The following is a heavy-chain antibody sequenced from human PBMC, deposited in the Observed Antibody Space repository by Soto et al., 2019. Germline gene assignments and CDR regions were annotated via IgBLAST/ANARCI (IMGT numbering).Heavy chain of an antibody. V-gene: IGHV4-30-2*01. D-gene: IGHD1-1*01. CDR2: IYHRGTT. J-gene: IGHJ3*02. CDR3: ATENGGSAFDI. CDR1: GDSISSGGYS. Sequence: QLQLQESGSGLVKPSQTLSLTCAVSGDSISSGGYSWSWIRQPPGKGLEWIGYIYHRGTTYYNPSLKSRVTISVDRSTNQLPVNLGSVTAADTAVYYCATENGGSAFDIWGHGTMVTVSS.